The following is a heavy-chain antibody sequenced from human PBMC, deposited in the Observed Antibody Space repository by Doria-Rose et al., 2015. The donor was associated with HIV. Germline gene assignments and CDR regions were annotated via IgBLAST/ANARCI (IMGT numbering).Heavy chain of an antibody. CDR3: ATGHRDGFNYGGAF. V-gene: IGHV1-24*01. D-gene: IGHD5-12*01. J-gene: IGHJ4*02. CDR2: FHPQDGET. CDR1: GYTLTGLS. Sequence: GQWPGASVRVSCKVSGYTLTGLSMHWVRQAPGKGLEWLGGFHPQDGETIYTQKFQGRVTMTEDTSTDTAYLELSRLTSEDKAVYYCATGHRDGFNYGGAFGGQGTLFTVFS.